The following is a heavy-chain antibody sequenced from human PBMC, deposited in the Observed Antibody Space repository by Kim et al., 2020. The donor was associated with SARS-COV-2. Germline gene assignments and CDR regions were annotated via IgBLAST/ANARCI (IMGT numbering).Heavy chain of an antibody. CDR3: AREIGQLNYYYYGMDV. J-gene: IGHJ6*02. CDR2: INTNTGNP. D-gene: IGHD6-6*01. V-gene: IGHV7-4-1*02. Sequence: ASVKVSCKASGYTFTSYAMNWVRQAPGQGLEWMGWINTNTGNPTYAQGFTGRFVFSLDTSVSTAYLQISSLKAEDTAVYYCAREIGQLNYYYYGMDVWGQGTTVTVSS. CDR1: GYTFTSYA.